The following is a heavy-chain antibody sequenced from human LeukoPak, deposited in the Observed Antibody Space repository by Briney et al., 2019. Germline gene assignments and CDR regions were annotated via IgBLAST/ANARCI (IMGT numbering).Heavy chain of an antibody. V-gene: IGHV1-3*01. CDR2: INAGNDNT. Sequence: ASVTVSCKASGYTFTTWNIHWVRQAPGQRLEWMGWINAGNDNTQYSQNFQARVTITRDTSASTVYMQLSSLRSEDTAVYYCARGLYSGYDYWGQGTLVTVSS. CDR1: GYTFTTWN. J-gene: IGHJ4*02. D-gene: IGHD5-12*01. CDR3: ARGLYSGYDY.